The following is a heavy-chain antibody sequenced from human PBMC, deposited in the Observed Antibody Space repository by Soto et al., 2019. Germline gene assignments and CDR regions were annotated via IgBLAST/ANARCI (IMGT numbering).Heavy chain of an antibody. D-gene: IGHD1-26*01. J-gene: IGHJ4*02. CDR3: ARERQWDPLPY. V-gene: IGHV1-18*01. CDR1: GYTFRNYG. Sequence: VQLVQSGAEVKKPGASVKVSCEAYGYTFRNYGITWVRQAPGQGLEWIGWVSGYNRNTNYAQKFEDRVTMTTDTSTSIAYLELRRLRIDDTAVSYCARERQWDPLPYWGPGSLLVVS. CDR2: VSGYNRNT.